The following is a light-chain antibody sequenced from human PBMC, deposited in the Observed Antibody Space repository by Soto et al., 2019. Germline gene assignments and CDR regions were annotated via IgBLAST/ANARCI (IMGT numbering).Light chain of an antibody. V-gene: IGKV2-40*01. CDR2: TVS. Sequence: DIVMTQTPLSLTVTPGERAAMCCVSIESLLDSDDGNTYLDWYLQKPGQSPQLLIYTVSYRASGVPDRFSGSGSGTDFTLKISRVEAEDVGVYYCMQRIEFPLTFGGGTKVDIK. CDR3: MQRIEFPLT. J-gene: IGKJ4*01. CDR1: ESLLDSDDGNTY.